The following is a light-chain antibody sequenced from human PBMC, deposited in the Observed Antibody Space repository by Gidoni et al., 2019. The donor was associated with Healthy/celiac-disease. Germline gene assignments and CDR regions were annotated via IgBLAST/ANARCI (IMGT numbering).Light chain of an antibody. CDR2: WAA. J-gene: IGKJ1*01. V-gene: IGKV4-1*01. CDR1: QSVLYSYNIKNY. CDR3: QQYYSTLWT. Sequence: VMTQSPDSLAVSLGERATINCNSSQSVLYSYNIKNYLTWYQQKPGQPPKLLIYWAATRESGVPDRFSGSGSGTDFTLTISSLQAEDMAVYYCQQYYSTLWTFGQGTKLEIK.